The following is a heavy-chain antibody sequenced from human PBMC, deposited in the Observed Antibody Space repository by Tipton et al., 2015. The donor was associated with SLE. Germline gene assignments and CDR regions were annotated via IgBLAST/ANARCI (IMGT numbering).Heavy chain of an antibody. CDR2: IKQDGSEK. V-gene: IGHV3-7*03. CDR3: ARDPRVNYDFSSGFYYNMDV. D-gene: IGHD3-3*01. CDR1: GFTFSSYW. J-gene: IGHJ6*02. Sequence: GSLRLSCAASGFTFSSYWMSWVRQAPGKGLEWVANIKQDGSEKYYVDSVKGRFTISRDNAKNSLYLQMNSLRAEDTAVYYCARDPRVNYDFSSGFYYNMDVWGQGTTVTVSS.